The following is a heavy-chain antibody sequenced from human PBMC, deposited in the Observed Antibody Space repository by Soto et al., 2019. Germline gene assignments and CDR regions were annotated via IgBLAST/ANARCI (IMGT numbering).Heavy chain of an antibody. CDR1: AFTFSSYG. V-gene: IGHV3-30*18. CDR3: AKSMYNWNDGFFDY. Sequence: QVQLVESGGGVVQPGRSLRLSCAASAFTFSSYGMHWVRQAPGKGLEWVAIISYDGINKYYANSVKGRFTISRDNSKNTLYLQMNSLRAEDTAVYYCAKSMYNWNDGFFDYWGQGTLVTVSS. CDR2: ISYDGINK. J-gene: IGHJ4*02. D-gene: IGHD1-1*01.